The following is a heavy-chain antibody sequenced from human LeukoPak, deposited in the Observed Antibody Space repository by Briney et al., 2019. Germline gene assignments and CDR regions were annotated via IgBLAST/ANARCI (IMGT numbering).Heavy chain of an antibody. J-gene: IGHJ4*02. CDR3: ARIVVVPAAHRAYYFDY. Sequence: SETPSLTCTVSGGSISSYYWSWIRQPPGKGLEWIGYIYYSGSTNYNPSLKSRVTISVDTSKNQFSLKLSSVTAADTAVYYCARIVVVPAAHRAYYFDYWGQGTLVTVSS. CDR1: GGSISSYY. V-gene: IGHV4-59*01. D-gene: IGHD2-2*01. CDR2: IYYSGST.